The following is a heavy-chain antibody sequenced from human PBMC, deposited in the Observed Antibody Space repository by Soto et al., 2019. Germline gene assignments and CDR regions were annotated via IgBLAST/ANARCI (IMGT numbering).Heavy chain of an antibody. J-gene: IGHJ6*02. CDR1: GGTFSSYA. CDR3: ASLGRGSTYGMDV. D-gene: IGHD2-2*01. Sequence: VASVKVSCKASGGTFSSYAISWVRQAPGQGLEWMGGIIPIFGTANYAQKFQGRVTITADKSTSTAYMELSSLRSEDTAVYYCASLGRGSTYGMDVWGQGTTVTVSS. CDR2: IIPIFGTA. V-gene: IGHV1-69*06.